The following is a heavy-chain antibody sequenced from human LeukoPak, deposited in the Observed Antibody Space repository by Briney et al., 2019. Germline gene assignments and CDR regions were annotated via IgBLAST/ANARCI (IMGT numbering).Heavy chain of an antibody. V-gene: IGHV3-23*01. Sequence: GGSLRLSCSASGFTFSSYAMSWVRQAPEKGLEWVSTISGSGGGTYYADSVKGRFTISRDDSKNTLYLQMNSLRAEDTAVYYCAKDLGRYRNNYFDYWGQGTLVTVSS. CDR1: GFTFSSYA. J-gene: IGHJ4*02. CDR2: ISGSGGGT. CDR3: AKDLGRYRNNYFDY. D-gene: IGHD1-26*01.